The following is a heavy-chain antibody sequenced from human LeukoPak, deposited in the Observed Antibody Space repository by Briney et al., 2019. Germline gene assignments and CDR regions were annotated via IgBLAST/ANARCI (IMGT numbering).Heavy chain of an antibody. D-gene: IGHD3-10*01. CDR3: ARVGRYYGSGSYYCYGMDV. CDR2: MNPNSGNT. CDR1: GYTFTSYD. J-gene: IGHJ6*02. Sequence: ASVKVSCKASGYTFTSYDINWVRQATGQGLEWMGWMNPNSGNTGYAQKFQGRVTMTRNTSISTAYMELSSLRSEDTAVYYCARVGRYYGSGSYYCYGMDVWGQGTTVTVSS. V-gene: IGHV1-8*01.